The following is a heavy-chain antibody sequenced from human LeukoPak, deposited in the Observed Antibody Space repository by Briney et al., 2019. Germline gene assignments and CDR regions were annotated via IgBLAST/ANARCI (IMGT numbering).Heavy chain of an antibody. V-gene: IGHV3-30*02. CDR1: GFTFSSYD. CDR2: IRSDGRDK. CDR3: ATRKGNYMDV. Sequence: GGSLRLSCAASGFTFSSYDIHWVRQAPGKGLEWVALIRSDGRDKYYADSVKGRFTISRDNSKNTLYLQMNSLRAEDTAVYYCATRKGNYMDVWGKGTTVTVSS. D-gene: IGHD6-13*01. J-gene: IGHJ6*03.